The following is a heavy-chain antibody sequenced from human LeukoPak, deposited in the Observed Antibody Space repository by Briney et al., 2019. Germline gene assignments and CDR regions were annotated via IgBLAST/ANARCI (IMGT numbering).Heavy chain of an antibody. Sequence: AGGSLRLSCAVSGLTFSSYWMNWVRQAPGKGLGWVANIKQDGSEKYYVDSVKGRFTISRDNSKNTLYLQMNSLRAEDTAVYYCARGDTYYDSRGYYDYWGQGTLVTVSS. D-gene: IGHD3-22*01. V-gene: IGHV3-7*03. J-gene: IGHJ4*02. CDR3: ARGDTYYDSRGYYDY. CDR1: GLTFSSYW. CDR2: IKQDGSEK.